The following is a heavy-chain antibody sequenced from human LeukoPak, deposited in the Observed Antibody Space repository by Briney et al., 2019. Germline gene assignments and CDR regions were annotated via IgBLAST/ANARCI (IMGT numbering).Heavy chain of an antibody. CDR1: GDSVSSNSAA. D-gene: IGHD6-13*01. CDR3: ARASYSSSWYWGFFDY. Sequence: SQTLSLTCAISGDSVSSNSAAWNWIRQSPSRGLEWLGRTYYRSAWYNDYAVPVKSRVTINPDTSKNQFSLQLNSVTPEDTAVYYCARASYSSSWYWGFFDYWGQGTLVTVSS. CDR2: TYYRSAWYN. J-gene: IGHJ4*02. V-gene: IGHV6-1*01.